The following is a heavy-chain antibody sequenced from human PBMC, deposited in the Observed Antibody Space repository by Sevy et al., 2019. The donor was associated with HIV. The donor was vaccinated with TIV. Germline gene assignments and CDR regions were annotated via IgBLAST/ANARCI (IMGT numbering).Heavy chain of an antibody. Sequence: GGSLRLSCAASGFTFSSYSMNWVRQAPGKGLEWVSLISSSSSYIYYADSLNGRFTTSRDNAKNSLYLQMNSLRAEDTAVYYCARDNGSGRQRYGMDVWGQGTTVTVSS. CDR1: GFTFSSYS. D-gene: IGHD3-10*01. V-gene: IGHV3-21*01. CDR3: ARDNGSGRQRYGMDV. J-gene: IGHJ6*02. CDR2: ISSSSSYI.